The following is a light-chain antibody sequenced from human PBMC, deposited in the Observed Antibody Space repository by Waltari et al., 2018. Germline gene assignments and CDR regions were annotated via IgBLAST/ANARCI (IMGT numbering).Light chain of an antibody. J-gene: IGLJ1*01. CDR2: NVN. Sequence: QSALTQPASVSGSPGQSITISCTGTSSDIGYYDYVSWYQQPPGKAPKLMIFNVNKRPAGLSVRFSAYKSGNTASLTISGLQAEDEGDYYCGSYTSSTTFVFGTGTTVTVL. CDR3: GSYTSSTTFV. CDR1: SSDIGYYDY. V-gene: IGLV2-14*03.